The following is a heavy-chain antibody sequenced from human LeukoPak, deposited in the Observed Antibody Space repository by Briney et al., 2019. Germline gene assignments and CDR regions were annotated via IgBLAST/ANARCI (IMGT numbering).Heavy chain of an antibody. D-gene: IGHD2-2*01. CDR2: IYYSGST. Sequence: SETLSLTCTVSGGSISTSSYYWGWSRQPPGKGLEWIGSIYYSGSTYYNPSLKSRVTISVDTSRKQFSLKLSSVTAADTAVYYCARGYCSSTTCSPGDDWFDPWGQGTLVTVSS. CDR1: GGSISTSSYY. V-gene: IGHV4-39*01. CDR3: ARGYCSSTTCSPGDDWFDP. J-gene: IGHJ5*02.